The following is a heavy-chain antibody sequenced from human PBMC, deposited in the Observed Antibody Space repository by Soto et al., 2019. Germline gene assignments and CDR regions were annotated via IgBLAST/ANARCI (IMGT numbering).Heavy chain of an antibody. CDR3: AKDLYGSGTLDV. D-gene: IGHD3-10*01. V-gene: IGHV3-30*18. CDR2: ISYDGSNK. CDR1: GFTFSSYG. J-gene: IGHJ6*04. Sequence: GGSLRLSCAASGFTFSSYGMHWVRQAPGKGLEWVAVISYDGSNKYYADSVKGRFTISRDNSKNTLYLQMNSLRAEDTAVYYCAKDLYGSGTLDVWGKGTTVTVSS.